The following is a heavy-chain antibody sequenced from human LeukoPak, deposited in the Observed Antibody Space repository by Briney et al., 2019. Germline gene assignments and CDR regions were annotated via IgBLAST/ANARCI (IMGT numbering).Heavy chain of an antibody. Sequence: PSETLSLTCTVSSGSINGYYWSWIRQPPGQGLEWIGYVSYSGSTNYNPSLQSRVTISIGTSKNQFSLKLNSVTAADTAVYYCARVRSSNNWEAWFVPWGQGTLVTVSS. V-gene: IGHV4-59*01. CDR2: VSYSGST. CDR3: ARVRSSNNWEAWFVP. D-gene: IGHD1-1*01. CDR1: SGSINGYY. J-gene: IGHJ5*02.